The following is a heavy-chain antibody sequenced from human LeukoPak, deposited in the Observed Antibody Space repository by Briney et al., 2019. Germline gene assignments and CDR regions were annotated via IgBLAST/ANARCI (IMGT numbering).Heavy chain of an antibody. CDR2: IYHSGST. CDR3: ARELQYHDYVWGSSKDAFDI. CDR1: GYSISSGYY. J-gene: IGHJ3*02. V-gene: IGHV4-38-2*02. D-gene: IGHD3-16*01. Sequence: PSETLSLTCTVSGYSISSGYYWGWIRQPPGKGLEWIGSIYHSGSTYYNPSLKSRVTISVDTSKNQFSLKLSSVTAADTAVYYCARELQYHDYVWGSSKDAFDIWGQGTMVTVSS.